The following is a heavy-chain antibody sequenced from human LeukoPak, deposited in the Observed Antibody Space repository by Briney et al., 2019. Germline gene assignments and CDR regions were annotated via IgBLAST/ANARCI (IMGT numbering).Heavy chain of an antibody. D-gene: IGHD1-26*01. J-gene: IGHJ4*02. Sequence: GGSLRLSCAASGFTFYDYAMHWVRHAPGKGLEWVSGISWNSGSIDYADSVKGRFTISRDNAKNSLYLQMNSLRAEDTALYYCASSPRYSGSSIDYWGQGTLVTVSS. CDR2: ISWNSGSI. V-gene: IGHV3-9*01. CDR3: ASSPRYSGSSIDY. CDR1: GFTFYDYA.